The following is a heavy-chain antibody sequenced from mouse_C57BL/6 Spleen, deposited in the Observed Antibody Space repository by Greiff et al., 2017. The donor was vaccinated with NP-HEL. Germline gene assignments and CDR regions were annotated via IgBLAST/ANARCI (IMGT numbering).Heavy chain of an antibody. Sequence: VQLQESGAELVRPGTSVKVSCKASGYAFTNYLIEWVKQRPGQGLEWIGVINPGSGGTNYNEKFKGKATLTADKSSSTAYMQLSSLTSEDSAVYFCARGGYDTDYWGQGTTLTVSS. CDR3: ARGGYDTDY. D-gene: IGHD2-2*01. CDR1: GYAFTNYL. V-gene: IGHV1-54*01. J-gene: IGHJ2*01. CDR2: INPGSGGT.